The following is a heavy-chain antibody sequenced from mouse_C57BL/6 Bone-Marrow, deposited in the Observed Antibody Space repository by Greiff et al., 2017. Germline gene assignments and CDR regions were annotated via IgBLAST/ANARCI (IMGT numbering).Heavy chain of an antibody. J-gene: IGHJ4*01. CDR1: GYTFTSYW. Sequence: QVQLQQPGAELVMPGASVKLSCKASGYTFTSYWMHWVKQRPGQGLEWIGEIDPSDSYTNYNQKFKGKSTLSVDKSSSTAYMQLISLTSEDSAVYYCAVDRGCAMDYWGQGTSVTVSS. CDR2: IDPSDSYT. V-gene: IGHV1-69*01. D-gene: IGHD3-2*01. CDR3: AVDRGCAMDY.